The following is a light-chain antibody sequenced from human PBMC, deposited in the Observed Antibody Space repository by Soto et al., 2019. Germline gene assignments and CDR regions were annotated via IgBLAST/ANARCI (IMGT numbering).Light chain of an antibody. V-gene: IGKV1-39*01. CDR2: AAS. CDR3: QQYNSYS. Sequence: DIQMTQSPSSLSASVGDTVTIICRASQTISIHLNWYQQKPGKAPKLLVYAASSLQSGVPSRFSGSGSGTEFTLTISSLQPDDFATYYCQQYNSYSFGQGTKVDIK. CDR1: QTISIH. J-gene: IGKJ1*01.